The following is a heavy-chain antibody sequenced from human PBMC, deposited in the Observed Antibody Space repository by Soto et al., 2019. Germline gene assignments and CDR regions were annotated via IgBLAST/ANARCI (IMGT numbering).Heavy chain of an antibody. CDR2: IKSKTDGGTT. CDR3: TALYCGGDCDSGWTEY. D-gene: IGHD2-21*02. Sequence: EVQLAESGGGLVKPGGSLRLSCAASGFTFSNAWMSWVRQAPGKGLEWVGRIKSKTDGGTTDYAAPVKGRFTISRDDSKNTLHLEMNSLKTEDTAVYYCTALYCGGDCDSGWTEYWGQGTLVTVSP. V-gene: IGHV3-15*01. J-gene: IGHJ4*02. CDR1: GFTFSNAW.